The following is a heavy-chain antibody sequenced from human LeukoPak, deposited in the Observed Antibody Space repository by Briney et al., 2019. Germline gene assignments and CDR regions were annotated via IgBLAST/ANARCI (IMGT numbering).Heavy chain of an antibody. CDR3: AISRGPGFDP. CDR2: IYYSGST. J-gene: IGHJ5*02. V-gene: IGHV4-31*03. CDR1: GGSISSGGYY. Sequence: SETLSLTCTVSGGSISSGGYYWSWIRQHPGKGLEWIGYIYYSGSTYYNPSLKSRVTISVDTSKNQFSLKLSSVTAADTAVYYCAISRGPGFDPWGQGTLVTVSS.